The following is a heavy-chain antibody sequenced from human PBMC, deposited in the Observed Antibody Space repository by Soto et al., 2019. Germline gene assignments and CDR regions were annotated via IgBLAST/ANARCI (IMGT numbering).Heavy chain of an antibody. Sequence: ASVKVSCKASGYTFASYGISWVRQAPGQGLEWMGWISAYNGNTNYAQKLQGRVTMTTDTSTSTAYMELRSLRSDDTAVYYCARDSRQTGNPNFDYWGQGTLVTVSS. CDR2: ISAYNGNT. CDR3: ARDSRQTGNPNFDY. D-gene: IGHD1-1*01. CDR1: GYTFASYG. V-gene: IGHV1-18*01. J-gene: IGHJ4*02.